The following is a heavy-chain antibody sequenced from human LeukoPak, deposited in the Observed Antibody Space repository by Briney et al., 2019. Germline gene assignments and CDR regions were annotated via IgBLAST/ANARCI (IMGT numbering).Heavy chain of an antibody. Sequence: SETLSLTCTVSGGSISTYYWSWIRHPPGKGLEWIGYIYNSGSTNYNPSLKSRLTISVDTSKTQFSLKVSSVTAADTAVYYCARHEYTSSFWFDPWGQGTLVTVSS. V-gene: IGHV4-59*08. D-gene: IGHD6-6*01. J-gene: IGHJ5*02. CDR1: GGSISTYY. CDR3: ARHEYTSSFWFDP. CDR2: IYNSGST.